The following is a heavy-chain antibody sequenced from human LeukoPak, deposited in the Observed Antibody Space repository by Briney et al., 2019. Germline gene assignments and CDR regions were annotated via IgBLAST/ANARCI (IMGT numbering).Heavy chain of an antibody. Sequence: ASVKVSCKASGYTFTGYYVHWVRQAPGQGLEWMGWINPNSGGTNYAQKFQGRVTMTRDTSISTAYMVLSRLRSDDTAVYYCARDRKSSGFNWFDPWGQGTLVTVSS. CDR2: INPNSGGT. D-gene: IGHD3-22*01. J-gene: IGHJ5*02. V-gene: IGHV1-2*02. CDR3: ARDRKSSGFNWFDP. CDR1: GYTFTGYY.